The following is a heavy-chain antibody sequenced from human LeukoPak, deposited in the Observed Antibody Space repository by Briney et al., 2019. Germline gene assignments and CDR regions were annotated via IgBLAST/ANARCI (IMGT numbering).Heavy chain of an antibody. Sequence: ASVKVSCKASGYTFTSYGISWVRQAPGQGLEWMGRINPNSGDTNYAQKFLARVTMTRDTSISTAFMELTRLRSDDTAVYYCARVGYYDGSGYLDYWGQGTLVPVSS. D-gene: IGHD3-22*01. CDR2: INPNSGDT. CDR3: ARVGYYDGSGYLDY. CDR1: GYTFTSYG. J-gene: IGHJ4*02. V-gene: IGHV1-2*06.